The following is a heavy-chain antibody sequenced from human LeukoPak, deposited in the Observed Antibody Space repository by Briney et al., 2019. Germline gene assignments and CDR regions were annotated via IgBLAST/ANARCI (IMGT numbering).Heavy chain of an antibody. CDR3: ARDASGYSYIDY. D-gene: IGHD5-18*01. CDR1: GGSISSYY. Sequence: SETLSLTCTVSGGSISSYYWSWIRQPPGKGLEWIAYIYYSGSTNYNPSLKSRVTISVDTSKNQFSLKLSSVTAADTAVYYCARDASGYSYIDYWGQGTLVTVSS. J-gene: IGHJ4*02. V-gene: IGHV4-59*13. CDR2: IYYSGST.